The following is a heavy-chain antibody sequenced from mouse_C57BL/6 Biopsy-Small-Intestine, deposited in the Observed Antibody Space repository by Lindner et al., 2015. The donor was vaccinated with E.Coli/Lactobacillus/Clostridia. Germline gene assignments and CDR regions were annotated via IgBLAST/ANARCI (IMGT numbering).Heavy chain of an antibody. V-gene: IGHV1-14*01. CDR3: TRYGDYPWFTY. J-gene: IGHJ3*01. CDR2: INPYNDRT. Sequence: VQLQESGPELVKPGASVKMSCKASGYTFTSYVIHWVKQKPGQGLEWIGYINPYNDRTKYNENFKGKATLTSDKSSSTAYMELTGLTSEDSAVYYCTRYGDYPWFTYWGQGTLVTVSA. D-gene: IGHD2-13*01. CDR1: GYTFTSYV.